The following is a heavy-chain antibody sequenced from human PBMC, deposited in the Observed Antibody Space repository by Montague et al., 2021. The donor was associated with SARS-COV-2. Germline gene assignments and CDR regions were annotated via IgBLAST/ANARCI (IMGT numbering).Heavy chain of an antibody. CDR1: GGSISSGGYY. CDR2: IYYSGST. J-gene: IGHJ5*02. D-gene: IGHD3-10*01. V-gene: IGHV4-31*03. CDR3: ARVRSSAWFDP. Sequence: TLSLTCTVSGGSISSGGYYWSWIRQHPGKGREWIGYIYYSGSTYYNPSLKSRVTISVDASKNQFSLKLSSVTAADTAVYYCARVRSSAWFDPWGQGTLVTVSS.